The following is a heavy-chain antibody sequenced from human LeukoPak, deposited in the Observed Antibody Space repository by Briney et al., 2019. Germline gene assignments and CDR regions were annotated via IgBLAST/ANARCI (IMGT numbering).Heavy chain of an antibody. J-gene: IGHJ4*02. V-gene: IGHV3-30*04. CDR1: GFTFSSYA. Sequence: GRSLRLSCAASGFTFSSYAMHWVRQAPGKGLEWGAVISYDGSNKYYADSVKGRFTISRDNSKNTLYLQMNSLRAEDTAVCYCARGRTGYGSGSYPPYFDYWGQGTLVTVSS. CDR3: ARGRTGYGSGSYPPYFDY. CDR2: ISYDGSNK. D-gene: IGHD3-10*01.